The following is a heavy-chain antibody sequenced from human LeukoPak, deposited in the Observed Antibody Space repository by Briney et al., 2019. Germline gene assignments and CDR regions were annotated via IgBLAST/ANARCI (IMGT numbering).Heavy chain of an antibody. Sequence: GGSLRLSCAASGFTFSSYGMHWVRQAPGKGLEWVAVISYDGSNKYYADSVKGRFTISRDNSKNTLYLQMNSLRAEDTAVYYCAKEQNLHLSLDYWGPGTLVTVSS. CDR1: GFTFSSYG. CDR2: ISYDGSNK. J-gene: IGHJ4*02. V-gene: IGHV3-30*18. CDR3: AKEQNLHLSLDY.